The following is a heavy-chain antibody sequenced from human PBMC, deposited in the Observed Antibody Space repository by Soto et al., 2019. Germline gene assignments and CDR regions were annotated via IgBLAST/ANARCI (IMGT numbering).Heavy chain of an antibody. CDR2: ISYDGSNK. J-gene: IGHJ6*02. Sequence: GGSLRLSCAASGFTFSSYGMHWVRQAPGKGLEWVAVISYDGSNKYYADSVKGRFTISRDNFKNTLYLQMNSLRAEDTAVYYCAKVAGTLPGYYYYGMDVWGQGTTVTVSS. CDR3: AKVAGTLPGYYYYGMDV. CDR1: GFTFSSYG. D-gene: IGHD1-7*01. V-gene: IGHV3-30*18.